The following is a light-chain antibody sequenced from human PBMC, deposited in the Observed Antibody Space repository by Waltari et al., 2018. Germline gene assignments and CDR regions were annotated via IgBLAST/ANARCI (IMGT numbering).Light chain of an antibody. Sequence: DIQMTQSPSTLSASVGEKVTITCRAKESISIWLAWYQHKTGTAPKLLIYRASTLERGVPSRFSGAGSGTEFTLTISSLQPDDFATYYCQQYDSESYTFGQGTKLEIK. CDR2: RAS. J-gene: IGKJ2*01. CDR3: QQYDSESYT. CDR1: ESISIW. V-gene: IGKV1-5*03.